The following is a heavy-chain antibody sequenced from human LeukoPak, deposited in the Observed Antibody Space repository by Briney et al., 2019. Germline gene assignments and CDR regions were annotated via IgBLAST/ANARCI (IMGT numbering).Heavy chain of an antibody. V-gene: IGHV3-21*01. J-gene: IGHJ4*02. CDR3: ARGPYDSSGYYYTYFDY. D-gene: IGHD3-22*01. CDR1: GFTFSSYS. CDR2: ISSSSSYI. Sequence: GGSLRLSCAASGFTFSSYSMNWVRQAPGKGLEWVSSISSSSSYIYYADSVKGRFTISRDNAKNSLYLQMNSLRAEDTAVYYCARGPYDSSGYYYTYFDYWGQGTLVTVSS.